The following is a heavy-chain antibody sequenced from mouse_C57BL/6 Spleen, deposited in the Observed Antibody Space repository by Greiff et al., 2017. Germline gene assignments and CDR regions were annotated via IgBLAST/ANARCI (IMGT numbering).Heavy chain of an antibody. Sequence: EVQLQQSVAELVRPGASVKLSCTASGFNIKNTYMHWVKQRPEQGLEWIGRIDPANGNTKYAPKFQGKATITADTSSNTAYQKLSSLASEDTALYCCAKYYSNYEGWFAYWGQGTLVTVSA. CDR3: AKYYSNYEGWFAY. V-gene: IGHV14-3*01. D-gene: IGHD2-5*01. CDR1: GFNIKNTY. CDR2: IDPANGNT. J-gene: IGHJ3*01.